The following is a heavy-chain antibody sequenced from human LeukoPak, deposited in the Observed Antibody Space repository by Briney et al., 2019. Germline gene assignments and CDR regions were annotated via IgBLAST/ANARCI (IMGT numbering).Heavy chain of an antibody. CDR1: GGSISSYY. J-gene: IGHJ4*02. D-gene: IGHD3-10*01. V-gene: IGHV4-59*12. CDR2: IYYSGST. CDR3: ARPPLWFGEVTY. Sequence: PSETLSLTCTVSGGSISSYYWSWIRQPPGKGLEWIGYIYYSGSTNYNPSLKSRVTISVDTSKNQFSLKLSSVTAADTAVYYCARPPLWFGEVTYWGQGTLVTVSS.